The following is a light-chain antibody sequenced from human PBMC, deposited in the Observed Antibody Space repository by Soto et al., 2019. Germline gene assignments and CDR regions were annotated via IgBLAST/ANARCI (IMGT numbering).Light chain of an antibody. V-gene: IGLV2-14*03. CDR1: NNDFGRYKY. CDR3: CSYTSVGTKV. Sequence: QSALTQPASVSGSPGQSITIYCTGTNNDFGRYKYVTWFQHHPGKAPKLIIYDVINRPSGVSSRFSGSQSGNTASLTISGPQAEDEADYYCCSYTSVGTKVFGTRTKLTVL. CDR2: DVI. J-gene: IGLJ1*01.